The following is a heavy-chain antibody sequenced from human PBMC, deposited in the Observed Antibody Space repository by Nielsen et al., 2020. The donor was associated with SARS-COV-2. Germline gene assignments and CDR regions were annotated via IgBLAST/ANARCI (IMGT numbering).Heavy chain of an antibody. V-gene: IGHV1-46*01. CDR2: VDPNGGST. D-gene: IGHD2-15*01. J-gene: IGHJ4*02. CDR3: AREEGGYFDY. CDR1: GYIFTTFS. Sequence: ASVKVSCKASGYIFTTFSIHWVRQAPGQGLEWLGLVDPNGGSTNYERKFRGRVTMARDTSTSTVSLELSPLMSEDTAVYYCAREEGGYFDYWGQGTPVTVSP.